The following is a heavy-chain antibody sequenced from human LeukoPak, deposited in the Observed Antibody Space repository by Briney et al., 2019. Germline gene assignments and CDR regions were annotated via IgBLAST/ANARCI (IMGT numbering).Heavy chain of an antibody. Sequence: PGGSLRLSCAASGFTFSSYAMSWVRQAPGKGLEWVSAISGSGGSTYYADSVKGRFTISRDNSKNTLYLQMNSLRAEDTAVYYCAKQTRLGIVGATTDWGQGTLVTVSS. CDR1: GFTFSSYA. D-gene: IGHD1-26*01. CDR3: AKQTRLGIVGATTD. J-gene: IGHJ4*02. CDR2: ISGSGGST. V-gene: IGHV3-23*01.